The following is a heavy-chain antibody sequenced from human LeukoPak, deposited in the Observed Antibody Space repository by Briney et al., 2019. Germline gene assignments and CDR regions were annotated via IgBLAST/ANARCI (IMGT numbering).Heavy chain of an antibody. D-gene: IGHD6-13*01. J-gene: IGHJ3*02. CDR2: INHSGST. CDR3: ARVYEEQQLVLGKAFDI. V-gene: IGHV4-34*01. Sequence: PSETLSLTCAVYGGSFSGYYWSWIRQPPGKGLEWIGEINHSGSTNYNPSLKSRVTISVDTSKNQFSLKLSSVTAADTAVYYCARVYEEQQLVLGKAFDIWGQGTMVTVSS. CDR1: GGSFSGYY.